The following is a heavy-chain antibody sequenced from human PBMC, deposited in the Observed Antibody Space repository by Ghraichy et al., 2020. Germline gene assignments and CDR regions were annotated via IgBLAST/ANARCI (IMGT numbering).Heavy chain of an antibody. D-gene: IGHD2-15*01. Sequence: SETLSLTCTVSGGSITSSGYYWAWIRQPPGKGLEWLGNIYYSGSTYYNPSLKSRVTISVDASRKQFSLKLTSVAAADTALYYCARGLSTPRWFDPWGQGTLVIVSS. CDR3: ARGLSTPRWFDP. CDR1: GGSITSSGYY. V-gene: IGHV4-39*07. J-gene: IGHJ5*02. CDR2: IYYSGST.